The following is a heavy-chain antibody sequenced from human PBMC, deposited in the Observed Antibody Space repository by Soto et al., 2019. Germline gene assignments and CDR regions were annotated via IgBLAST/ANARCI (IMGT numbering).Heavy chain of an antibody. D-gene: IGHD3-9*01. CDR1: GYTFIDYY. J-gene: IGHJ4*02. V-gene: IGHV1-2*05. Sequence: SVKVSCKASGYTFIDYYMHWVRQAPGQGFEWMGRISPRSGGTNYAQKFQGRVTMTWDTSLNTAYMELSSLISEDTVVYYCARPPGYISDWYYFDLWGQGTLVTVSS. CDR3: ARPPGYISDWYYFDL. CDR2: ISPRSGGT.